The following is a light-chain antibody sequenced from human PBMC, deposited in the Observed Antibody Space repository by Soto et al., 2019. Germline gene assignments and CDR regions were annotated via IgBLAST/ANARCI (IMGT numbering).Light chain of an antibody. J-gene: IGKJ4*01. CDR1: QSVSSY. V-gene: IGKV3-11*01. Sequence: EIVLTQSPATLSLSPGERAHLPCRASQSVSSYLAWYQQKTGQAPRLLIYDASNRATGIPARFSGSGSGTDFTLTISSLEPEDSAIYYCQQRSNWPPVTVGGGTKVDIK. CDR2: DAS. CDR3: QQRSNWPPVT.